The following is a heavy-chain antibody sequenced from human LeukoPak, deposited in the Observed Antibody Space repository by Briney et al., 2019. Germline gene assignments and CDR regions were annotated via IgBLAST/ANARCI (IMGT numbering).Heavy chain of an antibody. CDR1: GGTFSSYA. Sequence: SVKVSCKASGGTFSSYAISWVRQAPGQGLEWMGGIIPIFGTANYAQKFQGRVTITADESTSTAYMELGSLRSEDTAVYYCARERCSSTSCYLGYYYYYGMDVWGQGTTVTVSS. J-gene: IGHJ6*02. CDR2: IIPIFGTA. D-gene: IGHD2-2*01. V-gene: IGHV1-69*01. CDR3: ARERCSSTSCYLGYYYYYGMDV.